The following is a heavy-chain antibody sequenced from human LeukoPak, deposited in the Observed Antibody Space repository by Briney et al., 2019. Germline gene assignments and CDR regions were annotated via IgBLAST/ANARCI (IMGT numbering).Heavy chain of an antibody. CDR3: AISSSGDNGYYYGMDV. CDR1: GFTVSSKY. V-gene: IGHV3-53*04. CDR2: IYSGDSP. Sequence: GGSLRLSCAASGFTVSSKYLSWVRKAPGKGLECVSIIYSGDSPYYADSVKGRFTVSRHNSKNTLYLQMNSLRAEDTAVYYCAISSSGDNGYYYGMDVWGQGTTVTVSS. D-gene: IGHD3-3*01. J-gene: IGHJ6*02.